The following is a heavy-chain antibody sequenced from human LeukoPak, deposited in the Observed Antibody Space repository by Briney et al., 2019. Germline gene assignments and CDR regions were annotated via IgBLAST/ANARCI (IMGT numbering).Heavy chain of an antibody. CDR3: ARGYCSGGSCYSYYYYNYMDV. V-gene: IGHV4-34*01. CDR2: INHSGST. CDR1: GGSFSGYY. D-gene: IGHD2-15*01. J-gene: IGHJ6*03. Sequence: SETLSLTCAVYGGSFSGYYWSWIRKPPGKGLEWIGEINHSGSTDYNPSLKSRLTISVDTSKNQFSLKLSSVTAADTAVYYCARGYCSGGSCYSYYYYNYMDVWGKGTTVTVSS.